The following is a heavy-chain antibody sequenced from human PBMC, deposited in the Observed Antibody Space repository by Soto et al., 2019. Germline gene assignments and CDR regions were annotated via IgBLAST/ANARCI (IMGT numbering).Heavy chain of an antibody. D-gene: IGHD6-19*01. CDR1: GFTFSSYG. J-gene: IGHJ4*02. CDR2: IWYDGSNK. CDR3: ARDSPRSVAGPLIYY. V-gene: IGHV3-33*01. Sequence: PGGSLRLSCVASGFTFSSYGMHWVRQAPGKGLEWVAVIWYDGSNKYYADSVKGRFTISRDNSKNTLYLQMNSLRAEDTAVYYCARDSPRSVAGPLIYYWGQGTLVTVSS.